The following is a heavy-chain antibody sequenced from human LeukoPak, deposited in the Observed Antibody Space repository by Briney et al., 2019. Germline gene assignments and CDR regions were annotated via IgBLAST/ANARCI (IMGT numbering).Heavy chain of an antibody. Sequence: HTGGPLRLSCAASGFTFSSYAMSWVRQAPGKGLEGVSAISGSGGSTYYADSVKGRFTISRDNPKNTLYLQMNRLRAEDTAVYYCAKDHYYGSGSYDYWGQGTLVTVSS. V-gene: IGHV3-23*01. D-gene: IGHD3-10*01. J-gene: IGHJ4*02. CDR1: GFTFSSYA. CDR2: ISGSGGST. CDR3: AKDHYYGSGSYDY.